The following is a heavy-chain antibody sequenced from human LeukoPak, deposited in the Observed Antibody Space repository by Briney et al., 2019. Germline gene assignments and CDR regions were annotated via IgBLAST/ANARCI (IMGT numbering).Heavy chain of an antibody. CDR1: GGSFSGYY. J-gene: IGHJ4*02. V-gene: IGHV4-34*01. CDR2: INHSGST. D-gene: IGHD6-13*01. Sequence: SETLSLTCAVYGGSFSGYYWSWIRQPPGKGLEWIGEINHSGSTNYNPSLKNRVTISVDTSKNQFSLKLSSVTAADTAVYYCARARRSSSRPVNFDYWGQGTLVTVSS. CDR3: ARARRSSSRPVNFDY.